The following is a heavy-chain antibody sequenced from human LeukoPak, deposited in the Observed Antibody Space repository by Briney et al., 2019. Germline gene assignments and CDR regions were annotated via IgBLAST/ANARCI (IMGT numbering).Heavy chain of an antibody. D-gene: IGHD5-24*01. CDR3: ARSRTWGWLQWDYYFDY. CDR2: ISSSGSTI. J-gene: IGHJ4*02. V-gene: IGHV3-11*01. Sequence: GGSLRLSCAASGFTFSDYYMSWIRQAPGKGLEWVSYISSSGSTIYYADSVKGRFTISRDNAKNSLYLQMNSLRAEDTAVYYCARSRTWGWLQWDYYFDYWGQGTLVTVSS. CDR1: GFTFSDYY.